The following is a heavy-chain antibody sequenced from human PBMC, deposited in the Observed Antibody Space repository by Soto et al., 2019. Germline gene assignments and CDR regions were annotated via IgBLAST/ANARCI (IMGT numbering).Heavy chain of an antibody. CDR2: IKPDNGDT. Sequence: QLQLVQSGAEVERPGASVRVSCKAYGYPFSKYGISWIRQAPGQGLEWMGWIKPDNGDTNYAQKFQGRVTMTTDTSSPTAYMELRSLRSDDTAVSYCATPYDSGFAPWGQGTLVSVSS. J-gene: IGHJ5*02. V-gene: IGHV1-18*04. CDR1: GYPFSKYG. D-gene: IGHD5-12*01. CDR3: ATPYDSGFAP.